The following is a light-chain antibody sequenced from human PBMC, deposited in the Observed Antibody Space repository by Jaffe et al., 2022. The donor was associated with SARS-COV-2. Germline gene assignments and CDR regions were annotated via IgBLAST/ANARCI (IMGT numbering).Light chain of an antibody. J-gene: IGKJ4*01. Sequence: DIQMTQSPSTLSASVGDRVTITCRASQNINSWLAWYQQKSGRAPKLLIYKTSSLESGVPPRFSGSGFGTEFTLTISSLQPDDFATYYCQQHNDHPLTFGGGTNVEIK. CDR3: QQHNDHPLT. CDR1: QNINSW. V-gene: IGKV1-5*03. CDR2: KTS.